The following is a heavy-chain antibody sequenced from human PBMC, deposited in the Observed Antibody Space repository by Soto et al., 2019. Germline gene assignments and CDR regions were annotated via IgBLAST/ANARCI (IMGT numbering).Heavy chain of an antibody. J-gene: IGHJ3*02. CDR2: ISYDGSNK. CDR1: GFTFSSYG. D-gene: IGHD3-3*01. CDR3: AKEGSYEFWSGYDAFDI. V-gene: IGHV3-30*18. Sequence: PGGSLRLSCAASGFTFSSYGMHWVRQAPGKGLEWVAVISYDGSNKYYADSVKGRFTISRDNSKNTLYLQMNSLRAEDTAVYYCAKEGSYEFWSGYDAFDIWGQGTMVTVSS.